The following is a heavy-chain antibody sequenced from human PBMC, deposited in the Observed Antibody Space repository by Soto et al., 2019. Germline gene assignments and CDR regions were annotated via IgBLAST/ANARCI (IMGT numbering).Heavy chain of an antibody. CDR1: GFTFTSSA. Sequence: ASVKVSCKASGFTFTSSAVQWVRQARGQRLEWIGWIVVGSGNTNYGQKFQERVTITRDMSTSTAYMGLSSLRSEDTAVYYGAADGGDYDFWSGYPGRYYDYGMDVWGQGTTVTVSS. D-gene: IGHD3-3*01. V-gene: IGHV1-58*01. J-gene: IGHJ6*02. CDR3: AADGGDYDFWSGYPGRYYDYGMDV. CDR2: IVVGSGNT.